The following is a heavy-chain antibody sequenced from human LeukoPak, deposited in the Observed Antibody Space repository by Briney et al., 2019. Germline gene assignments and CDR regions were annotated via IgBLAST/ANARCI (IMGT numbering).Heavy chain of an antibody. V-gene: IGHV4-61*02. Sequence: PSETLSLTCTVSGGSISSGSYYWSWIRQPAGKGLEWIGRIYTSGSTNYNPSLKSRVTMSVDTSKNQFSLKLSSVTAADTAVYYCARTTVTTSTSINWFDPWGQGTLVTVSS. CDR1: GGSISSGSYY. D-gene: IGHD4-17*01. CDR2: IYTSGST. J-gene: IGHJ5*02. CDR3: ARTTVTTSTSINWFDP.